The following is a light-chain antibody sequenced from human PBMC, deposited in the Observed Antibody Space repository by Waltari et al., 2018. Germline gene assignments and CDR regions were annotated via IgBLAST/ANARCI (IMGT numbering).Light chain of an antibody. Sequence: DIVMTQSPATLSVSPGERAPLSCRASQRVGTNLAWYQQRPGQAPRLLLYGASSRATGIPARFSGSGSGTDFTLTINSLQPEDFALYYCQQYHNWPPWAFGQGTKVEIK. CDR2: GAS. CDR1: QRVGTN. J-gene: IGKJ1*01. V-gene: IGKV3-15*01. CDR3: QQYHNWPPWA.